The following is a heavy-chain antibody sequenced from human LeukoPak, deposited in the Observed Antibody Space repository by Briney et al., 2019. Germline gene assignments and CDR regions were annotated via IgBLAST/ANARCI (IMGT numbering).Heavy chain of an antibody. CDR1: GGTFSSYA. V-gene: IGHV1-69*13. CDR2: IIPIFGTA. J-gene: IGHJ1*01. CDR3: ARDNRRGGGSYAH. D-gene: IGHD1-26*01. Sequence: GASVKVSCKASGGTFSSYAISWVRQAPGQGLEWMGGIIPIFGTANYAQKFQGRVTITADESTSTAYMELSSLRSEDTAVYYCARDNRRGGGSYAHWGQGTLVTVSS.